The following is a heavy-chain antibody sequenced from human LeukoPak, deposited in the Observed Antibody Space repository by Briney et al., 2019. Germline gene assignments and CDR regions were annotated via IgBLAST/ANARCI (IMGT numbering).Heavy chain of an antibody. J-gene: IGHJ3*02. CDR1: EFTFSSYG. Sequence: SGGSLRLSCAASEFTFSSYGMSWARQAPGKGLEWVSSISGSGGSTQYADSVQGRFAISRDNSKNTLYLQMNSLRVEDTAVYFCGREPNGDYIGTFDMWGRGTMVSVSS. CDR2: ISGSGGST. CDR3: GREPNGDYIGTFDM. D-gene: IGHD4-17*01. V-gene: IGHV3-23*01.